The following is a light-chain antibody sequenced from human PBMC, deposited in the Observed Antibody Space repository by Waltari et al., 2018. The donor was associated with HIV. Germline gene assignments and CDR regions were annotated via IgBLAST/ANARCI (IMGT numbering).Light chain of an antibody. CDR3: SSYSTLKTIL. V-gene: IGLV2-14*03. CDR1: TTDIGAFDL. CDR2: GVT. J-gene: IGLJ3*02. Sequence: QSALTQPASVSGSPGQSVTISCTGGTTDIGAFDLVSGYQQRSGEAPHLIIFGVTSRPSGFSSRFSGCKAGHTASLTISGLHDGDEAYYFCSSYSTLKTILFGGGTKLTV.